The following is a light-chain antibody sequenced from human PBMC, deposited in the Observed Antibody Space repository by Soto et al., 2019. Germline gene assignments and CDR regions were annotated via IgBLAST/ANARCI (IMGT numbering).Light chain of an antibody. CDR1: QSVSSF. CDR2: GAS. V-gene: IGKV3-20*01. CDR3: QQYGSSPRT. Sequence: EIVLTQSPATLSLSPGERATLXXRASQSVSSFLAWYQQKPGQAPXPLIYGASSRATGIPDRFSGSGSGTDFTLTISRLEPEDFAVYSCQQYGSSPRTFGQGTKVDI. J-gene: IGKJ1*01.